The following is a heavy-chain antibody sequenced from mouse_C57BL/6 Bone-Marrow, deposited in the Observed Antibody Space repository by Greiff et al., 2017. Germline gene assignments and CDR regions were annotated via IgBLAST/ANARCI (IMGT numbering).Heavy chain of an antibody. V-gene: IGHV1-64*01. CDR3: ARRRYDGYYRDAMDD. CDR2: IHPNSGST. D-gene: IGHD2-3*01. CDR1: GYTFTSYW. Sequence: VQLQQPGAELVKPGASVKLSCKASGYTFTSYWMHWVKQRPGQGLEWIGMIHPNSGSTNYNEKFKSKATLTVDKSSSTAYMQLSSLTSEDSAVXYCARRRYDGYYRDAMDDWGQGTSVTVSS. J-gene: IGHJ4*01.